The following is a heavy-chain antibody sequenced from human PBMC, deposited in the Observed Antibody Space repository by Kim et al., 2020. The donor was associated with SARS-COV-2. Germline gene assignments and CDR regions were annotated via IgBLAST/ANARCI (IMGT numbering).Heavy chain of an antibody. CDR1: GFTFSTSA. CDR2: INSAGVKT. V-gene: IGHV3-23*01. Sequence: GGSLRLSCAASGFTFSTSALSWVRQAPGEGLEWVSAINSAGVKTYYADSVKGRFTISRDNSRNTLYVQMNSLRAEDTAIYYCAVRALAGSSQAFDLWGQGTMVTVSS. CDR3: AVRALAGSSQAFDL. D-gene: IGHD6-19*01. J-gene: IGHJ3*01.